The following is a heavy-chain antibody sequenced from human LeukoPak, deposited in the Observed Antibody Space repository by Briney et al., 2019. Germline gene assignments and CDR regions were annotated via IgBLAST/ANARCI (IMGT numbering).Heavy chain of an antibody. J-gene: IGHJ4*02. CDR2: INDRGSTRS. Sequence: PSVTLSLTCAVDSGSFSGYYWSWIRQPPGKGLEWIGEINDRGSTRSSYNPSLKSRVTISVDTSKNQFSLKLSSVTAADTAVYYCARGRDVLRFLEWYRVYFDYWGQGTQVTVSS. CDR3: ARGRDVLRFLEWYRVYFDY. CDR1: SGSFSGYY. D-gene: IGHD3-3*01. V-gene: IGHV4-34*01.